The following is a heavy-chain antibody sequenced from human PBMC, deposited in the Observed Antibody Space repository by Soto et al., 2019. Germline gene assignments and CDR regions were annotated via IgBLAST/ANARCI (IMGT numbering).Heavy chain of an antibody. Sequence: EVQLVQSGAEVKKPGESLKISCKGSGYSFTSYWIGWVRQMPGKGLEWMGIIYPGGSETTYSPSLQGQVTMSADKSISTAYLQWSSLKASDTAIYYCARRRDGGNYNAFDIWGQGTVVTVPS. J-gene: IGHJ3*02. V-gene: IGHV5-51*03. CDR2: IYPGGSET. CDR3: ARRRDGGNYNAFDI. CDR1: GYSFTSYW. D-gene: IGHD1-26*01.